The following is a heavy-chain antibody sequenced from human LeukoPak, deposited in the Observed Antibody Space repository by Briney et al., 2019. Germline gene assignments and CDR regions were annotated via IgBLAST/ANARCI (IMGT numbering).Heavy chain of an antibody. J-gene: IGHJ4*02. V-gene: IGHV3-30*04. CDR2: ISYDGSFK. Sequence: GRSLRLSCAASGFTFSTYAMHWVRQAPGKGLEWVAVISYDGSFKDYADSVKGRFTVSRDNSKNTLYLQMNSLRAEDTAVSYCARGARKGDDYGGFFDYWGQGTLVTVSS. D-gene: IGHD4-23*01. CDR1: GFTFSTYA. CDR3: ARGARKGDDYGGFFDY.